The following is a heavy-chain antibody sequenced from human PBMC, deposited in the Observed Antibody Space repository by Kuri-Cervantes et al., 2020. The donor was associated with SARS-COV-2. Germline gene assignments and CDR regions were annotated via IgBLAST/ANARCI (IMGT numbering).Heavy chain of an antibody. CDR1: GFTFSSYW. V-gene: IGHV3-7*03. Sequence: GESLKISCAASGFTFSSYWMSWVRQAPGKGLEWVANIKQDGSEKYYVDSVKGRFTISRDNAKNSLYLQMNSLKTEDTAVYYCTRNDFWSGYYPDYWGQGTLVTVSS. D-gene: IGHD3-3*01. CDR2: IKQDGSEK. CDR3: TRNDFWSGYYPDY. J-gene: IGHJ4*02.